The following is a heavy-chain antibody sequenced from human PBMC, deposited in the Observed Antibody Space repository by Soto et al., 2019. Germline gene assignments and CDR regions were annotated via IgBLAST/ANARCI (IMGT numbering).Heavy chain of an antibody. CDR2: IYDTGTT. V-gene: IGHV4-4*02. J-gene: IGHJ4*02. CDR3: ARIDTSLFSIDS. Sequence: SETLSLTCAVSGVSISRSNWWSFVRQPPGKGLEWIGEIYDTGTTNYNPSLKSRVIISVDKSKNQFSLRLSSVTAADTATYYCARIDTSLFSIDSWGQGALVTVSS. CDR1: GVSISRSNW. D-gene: IGHD2-2*01.